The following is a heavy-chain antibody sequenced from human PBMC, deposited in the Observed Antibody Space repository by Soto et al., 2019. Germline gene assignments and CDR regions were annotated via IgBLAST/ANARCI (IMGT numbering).Heavy chain of an antibody. Sequence: QVQLQESGPGLVKPSQTLSLTCTVSGGSISSGGYYWSWIRQHPGKGLEWIGYIYYSGSTYYNPSLKRRVTISVDTSKNQFSLKLSSVTAADTAVYYCARVELGYCTNGVCHGWFDPWGQGTLVTVSS. CDR3: ARVELGYCTNGVCHGWFDP. V-gene: IGHV4-31*03. CDR1: GGSISSGGYY. CDR2: IYYSGST. J-gene: IGHJ5*02. D-gene: IGHD2-8*01.